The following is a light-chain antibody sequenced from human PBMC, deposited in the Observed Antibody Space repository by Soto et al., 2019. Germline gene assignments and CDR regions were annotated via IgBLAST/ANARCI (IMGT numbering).Light chain of an antibody. CDR3: HQYYTFPRT. CDR1: QSLSSNF. Sequence: EIVLTQSPGTLSLFPGDTATLSCRASQSLSSNFVAWYQQKHAQAPRLLFYDASSRATDIPDRCSGSGSGTDIARTITRLEPADFAVYYCHQYYTFPRTIGQGTQVE. CDR2: DAS. J-gene: IGKJ1*01. V-gene: IGKV3-20*01.